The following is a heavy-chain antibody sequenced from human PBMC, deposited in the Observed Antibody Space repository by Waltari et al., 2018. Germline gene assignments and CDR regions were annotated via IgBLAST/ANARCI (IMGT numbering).Heavy chain of an antibody. CDR2: VDPEDGET. CDR3: ATGRDWNQVDL. Sequence: VQLVESGGGVVQPGRSLRLSCAASGFTFSSYAMHWVQQAPGKGLEWMGRVDPEDGETIYAEKFQGRVTITADTSTDTAYMELSSLRSEDTAVYYCATGRDWNQVDLWGRGTLVTVSS. CDR1: GFTFSSYA. V-gene: IGHV1-69-2*01. J-gene: IGHJ2*01. D-gene: IGHD1-1*01.